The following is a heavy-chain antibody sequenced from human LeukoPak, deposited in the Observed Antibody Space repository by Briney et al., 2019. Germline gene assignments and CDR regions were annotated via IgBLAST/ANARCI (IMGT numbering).Heavy chain of an antibody. Sequence: GGSLRLSCAASGFTFTNYWMSWVRQAPGKGLELVANIKQDRSEKYYVDSVKGRFTISRDNSKNTLYLQMNSLRAEDTAVYYCAKDGRRGSSWYYFDYWGQGTLVTVSS. D-gene: IGHD6-13*01. V-gene: IGHV3-7*03. J-gene: IGHJ4*02. CDR2: IKQDRSEK. CDR3: AKDGRRGSSWYYFDY. CDR1: GFTFTNYW.